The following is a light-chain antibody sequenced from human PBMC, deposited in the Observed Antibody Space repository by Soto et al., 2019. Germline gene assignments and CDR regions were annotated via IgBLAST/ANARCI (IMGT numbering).Light chain of an antibody. J-gene: IGKJ4*01. CDR2: AAS. V-gene: IGKV1-27*01. CDR3: QKYTNVPA. CDR1: QGISNY. Sequence: DIQMTQSPSSLSASVGDRVTITGRASQGISNYVDWYQQIPGKVPKLLISAASTLQSGVPSRFSGSGSGTDFTLTISSLQPEDVATYYCQKYTNVPAFGGGTKVEIK.